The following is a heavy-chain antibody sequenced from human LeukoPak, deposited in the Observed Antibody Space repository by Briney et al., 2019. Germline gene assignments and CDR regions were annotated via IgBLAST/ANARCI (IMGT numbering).Heavy chain of an antibody. J-gene: IGHJ4*02. V-gene: IGHV3-30*02. D-gene: IGHD5-18*01. CDR3: AKETAVGVDTVGFDY. CDR2: IWYDGSDK. Sequence: GGSLRLSCAASGFTFKNYGMNWVRQAPGKGLEWVAFIWYDGSDKYYTDSVKGRFTISRDYSKNTLYLQMNSLRAEDTAVYFCAKETAVGVDTVGFDYWGQGTLVTVSS. CDR1: GFTFKNYG.